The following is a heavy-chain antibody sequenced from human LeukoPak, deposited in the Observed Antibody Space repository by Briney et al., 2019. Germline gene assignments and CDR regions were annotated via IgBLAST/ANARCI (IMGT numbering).Heavy chain of an antibody. CDR2: IKQDGSET. CDR3: ARDGELGSPADAFDI. J-gene: IGHJ3*02. D-gene: IGHD1-26*01. Sequence: GGSLRLSCAASGFTSRSYWMTWVRQCPGKGLEWVANIKQDGSETYYADSVKGRFTISRDNAKRSLYLQMNSLRAEDTAVYYCARDGELGSPADAFDIWGQGTMVTFSS. CDR1: GFTSRSYW. V-gene: IGHV3-7*01.